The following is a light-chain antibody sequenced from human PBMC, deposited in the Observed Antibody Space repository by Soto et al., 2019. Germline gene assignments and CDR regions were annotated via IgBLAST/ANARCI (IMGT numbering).Light chain of an antibody. CDR3: GTWDSSLTAVV. J-gene: IGLJ2*01. V-gene: IGLV1-51*01. CDR2: DNN. Sequence: QSVLTQPPSVSAAPGQKVTISCSGSSSNIGNNYVSWYQHLPGTGPKLLIYDNNKRPSGIPDRFSGSKSGTSATLGITGLQTGDEADYYCGTWDSSLTAVVFGGGTQLTVL. CDR1: SSNIGNNY.